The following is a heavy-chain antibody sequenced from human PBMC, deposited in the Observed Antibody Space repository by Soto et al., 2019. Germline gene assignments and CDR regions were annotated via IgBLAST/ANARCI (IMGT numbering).Heavy chain of an antibody. Sequence: GGSLRLSCAASGFTFSNVWLNWVRQAPGKGLEWVSYISSIGVATYYADSVKGRFTISRDNAKNSLYLQMNSLRAEDTAVYYCAREGRVGGIDYWGQGTPVTVSS. CDR2: ISSIGVAT. CDR3: AREGRVGGIDY. D-gene: IGHD6-19*01. V-gene: IGHV3-48*03. J-gene: IGHJ4*02. CDR1: GFTFSNVW.